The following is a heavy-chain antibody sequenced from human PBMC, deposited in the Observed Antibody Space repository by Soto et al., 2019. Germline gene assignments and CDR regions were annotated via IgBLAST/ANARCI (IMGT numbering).Heavy chain of an antibody. Sequence: PGGSLRLSCAASGFTFTRYSMNWVRQAPGKGLEWVSSISSTTNYIYYGDSMRGRFTISRDNAKNSLYLEMNSLRAEDTAVYYCARESEDLTSNFDYWGQGTLVTVS. V-gene: IGHV3-21*06. CDR2: ISSTTNYI. CDR1: GFTFTRYS. J-gene: IGHJ4*02. CDR3: ARESEDLTSNFDY.